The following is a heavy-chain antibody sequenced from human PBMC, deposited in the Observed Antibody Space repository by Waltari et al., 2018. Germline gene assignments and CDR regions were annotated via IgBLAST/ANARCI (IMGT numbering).Heavy chain of an antibody. J-gene: IGHJ4*02. Sequence: EVQLVESGGGLVQPGGSLRLSCAASGFTFTTYWMKWIRKATGKGLEWGANINPDGSQKFYVDSVKGRFTGSRDNAQNSLYLQMNNLRAEETAVYYCTTLARGESGDYWGQGTLVTVSS. V-gene: IGHV3-7*01. CDR2: INPDGSQK. D-gene: IGHD3-10*01. CDR1: GFTFTTYW. CDR3: TTLARGESGDY.